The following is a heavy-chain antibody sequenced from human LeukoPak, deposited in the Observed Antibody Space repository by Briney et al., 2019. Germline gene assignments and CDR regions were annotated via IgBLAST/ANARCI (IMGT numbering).Heavy chain of an antibody. CDR1: GFTFSSYE. Sequence: GGSLRLSCAASGFTFSSYEMNWVRQAPGKGLEWVSYISSSGSTIHYADSVKGRFTISRDNAKNSLYLQMNSLRAEDTAVYYCAELGITMIGDVWGKGTTVTISS. J-gene: IGHJ6*04. D-gene: IGHD3-10*02. V-gene: IGHV3-48*03. CDR3: AELGITMIGDV. CDR2: ISSSGSTI.